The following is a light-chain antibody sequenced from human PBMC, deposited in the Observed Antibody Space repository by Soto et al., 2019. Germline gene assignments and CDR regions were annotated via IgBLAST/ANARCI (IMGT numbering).Light chain of an antibody. CDR1: QSISTW. J-gene: IGKJ1*01. Sequence: DIQMTQSPSTLSASVGDRVTITCRASQSISTWLAWYQQKPGKAPKLLIFDVSSLETGVPSRFSGSGSGTEFTLTISSLQPDDSATYYCQQYYTYPWTFGQGTKV. CDR2: DVS. CDR3: QQYYTYPWT. V-gene: IGKV1-5*01.